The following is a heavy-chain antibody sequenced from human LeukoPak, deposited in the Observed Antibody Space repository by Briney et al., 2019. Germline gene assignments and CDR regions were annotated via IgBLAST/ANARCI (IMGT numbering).Heavy chain of an antibody. CDR2: IWSDGSDA. D-gene: IGHD5-12*01. J-gene: IGHJ4*02. Sequence: GGSLRLSCAASGFSFRNYGMHWVRQAPGRGLEWVAAIWSDGSDAYYGDSVKGRFTISRDNSKNTLYLQLNSLRVADTAVYYCASTLVRNSDYEPIGNWGQGTLVTVSS. CDR1: GFSFRNYG. CDR3: ASTLVRNSDYEPIGN. V-gene: IGHV3-33*01.